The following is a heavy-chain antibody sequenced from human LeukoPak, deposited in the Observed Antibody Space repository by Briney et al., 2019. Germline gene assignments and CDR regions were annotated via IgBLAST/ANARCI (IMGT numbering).Heavy chain of an antibody. CDR1: GYSFASFA. J-gene: IGHJ3*01. CDR3: AKTRYNWKSPDAFDV. V-gene: IGHV3-23*01. D-gene: IGHD1-1*01. CDR2: IGGSGDSR. Sequence: PGGSLRHSCAASGYSFASFAMSWVRQAPGKGLEWVSGIGGSGDSRFHADSVAGRFAISSDISKNTVYLQMMSLTAEDTAIYYCAKTRYNWKSPDAFDVWGQGTMVTVSS.